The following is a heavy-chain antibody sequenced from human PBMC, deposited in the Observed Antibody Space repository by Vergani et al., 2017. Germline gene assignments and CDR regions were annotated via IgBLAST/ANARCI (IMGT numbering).Heavy chain of an antibody. J-gene: IGHJ3*02. Sequence: QVQLVQSGAEVKKPGASVKVSCKVSGYTLTELSMHWVRQAPGKGLEWMGGFDPEDGETIYAQKFQGRVTMTRDTSISTAYMELSRLRSDDTAVYYCARAPRYCSSTSCYLNDAFDIWGQGTMVTVSS. V-gene: IGHV1-24*01. CDR1: GYTLTELS. CDR3: ARAPRYCSSTSCYLNDAFDI. CDR2: FDPEDGET. D-gene: IGHD2-2*01.